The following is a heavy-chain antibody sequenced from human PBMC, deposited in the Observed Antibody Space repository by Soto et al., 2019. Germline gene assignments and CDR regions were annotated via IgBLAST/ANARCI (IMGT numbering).Heavy chain of an antibody. CDR1: GFTFSSYS. CDR3: ARAARRTPGIAAAGSVFDS. CDR2: ISSSSSYI. Sequence: GGSLRLSCAASGFTFSSYSMNWVRQAPGKGLEWVSSISSSSSYIYYADSVKGRFTISRDNAKNSLYLQMNSLRAEDTAVYYCARAARRTPGIAAAGSVFDSWGQGTLVPVSS. V-gene: IGHV3-21*01. J-gene: IGHJ5*01. D-gene: IGHD6-13*01.